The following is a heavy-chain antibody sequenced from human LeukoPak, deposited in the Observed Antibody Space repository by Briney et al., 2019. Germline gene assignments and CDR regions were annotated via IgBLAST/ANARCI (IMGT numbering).Heavy chain of an antibody. J-gene: IGHJ3*01. CDR1: GFSFKNYW. Sequence: PGGSLRLSCVASGFSFKNYWMIWVRQAPGKGLEWMANIKGDGSLKYYLDSVKGRFTISRENAKNSLWLQMNSLRPEDTAVYYCTRDQNYFDSSSYYDAFDVWGQGTMVTVSS. D-gene: IGHD3-22*01. CDR2: IKGDGSLK. V-gene: IGHV3-7*01. CDR3: TRDQNYFDSSSYYDAFDV.